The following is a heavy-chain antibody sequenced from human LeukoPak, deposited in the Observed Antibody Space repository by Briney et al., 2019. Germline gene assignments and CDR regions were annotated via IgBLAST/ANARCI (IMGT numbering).Heavy chain of an antibody. CDR2: INPTGGST. J-gene: IGHJ4*02. V-gene: IGHV1-46*01. D-gene: IGHD6-13*01. CDR3: ALYSSTWY. CDR1: GYTFTTYY. Sequence: ASVTVSCKASGYTFTTYYIHWVRQAPGQGLEWMGIINPTGGSTTYAQKFQGRVTMTRDTSTSTVFMEVNSLRSEDTAVYYCALYSSTWYWGQGTLVTVSS.